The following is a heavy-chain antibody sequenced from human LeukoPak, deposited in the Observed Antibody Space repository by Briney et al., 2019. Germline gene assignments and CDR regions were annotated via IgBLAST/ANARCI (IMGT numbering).Heavy chain of an antibody. CDR3: ARCDWSGSPEGYYFDY. CDR2: IRYDGSNK. D-gene: IGHD3-3*01. V-gene: IGHV3-30*02. J-gene: IGHJ4*02. CDR1: GFTFSSYG. Sequence: GGSLRLSCAASGFTFSSYGMHWVRQAPGKGLEWVAFIRYDGSNKYYADSVKGRFTVSRDNSKNTLYLQMNSLRAEDTAVYYCARCDWSGSPEGYYFDYWGQGTLVTVSS.